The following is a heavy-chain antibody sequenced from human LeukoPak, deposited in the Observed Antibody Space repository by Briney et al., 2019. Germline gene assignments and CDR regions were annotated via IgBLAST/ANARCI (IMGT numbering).Heavy chain of an antibody. Sequence: GGSLRLSCAASGFTFSSYGMHWVRQAPGKGLEWVAVMSYDGSNKYYADSVKGRFTISRDNSKNTLYLQMNSLRAEDTAVYYCAKDVGSGGTWFDPWGQGTLVTVSS. V-gene: IGHV3-30*18. CDR1: GFTFSSYG. CDR3: AKDVGSGGTWFDP. J-gene: IGHJ5*02. CDR2: MSYDGSNK. D-gene: IGHD6-13*01.